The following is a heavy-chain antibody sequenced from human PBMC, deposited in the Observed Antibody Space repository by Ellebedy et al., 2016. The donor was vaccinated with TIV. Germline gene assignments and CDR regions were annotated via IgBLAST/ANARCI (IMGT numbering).Heavy chain of an antibody. CDR3: AKDIGYGGFDY. CDR1: GFTFSTYW. Sequence: PGGSLRLSCAASGFTFSTYWMGWVRQAAGKGLEWVANTKQDGSEKYYVDSVMGRFTISRDNAKNSLYLQMNSLRAEDTALYYCAKDIGYGGFDYWGQGTLVTVSS. D-gene: IGHD4-23*01. CDR2: TKQDGSEK. J-gene: IGHJ4*02. V-gene: IGHV3-7*03.